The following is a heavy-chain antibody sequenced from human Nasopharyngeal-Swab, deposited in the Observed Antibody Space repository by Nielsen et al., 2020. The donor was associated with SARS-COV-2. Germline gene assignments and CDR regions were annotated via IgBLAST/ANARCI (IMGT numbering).Heavy chain of an antibody. CDR1: GFSFNNYG. V-gene: IGHV3-30*18. CDR3: AKKWSPFILTWGMDV. D-gene: IGHD3-9*01. Sequence: GESLKISCAASGFSFNNYGIHWVRQAPGKGLEWVAVISYEGSKKYYVDSVEGRFTISKDNSKNMVYLQMNSLRTEDTAVYYCAKKWSPFILTWGMDVWVQGTTVTVAS. J-gene: IGHJ6*02. CDR2: ISYEGSKK.